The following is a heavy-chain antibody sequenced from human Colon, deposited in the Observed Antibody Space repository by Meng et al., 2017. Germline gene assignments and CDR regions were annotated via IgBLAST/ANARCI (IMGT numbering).Heavy chain of an antibody. CDR3: ARDVSGGHIDY. D-gene: IGHD6-19*01. Sequence: GESLKISCAASGFTFKNVWMSWVRQAPGKGLEWVSGINWNGGSTGYADSVKGRFTISRDNAKNSLYLQMNSLRAEDTALYHCARDVSGGHIDYWGQGTLVTVSS. J-gene: IGHJ4*02. CDR2: INWNGGST. CDR1: GFTFKNVW. V-gene: IGHV3-20*01.